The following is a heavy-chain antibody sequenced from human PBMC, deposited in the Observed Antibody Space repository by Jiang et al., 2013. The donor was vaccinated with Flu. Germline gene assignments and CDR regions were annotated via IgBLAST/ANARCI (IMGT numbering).Heavy chain of an antibody. CDR3: ARATAVADNWFDP. D-gene: IGHD6-19*01. V-gene: IGHV1-2*02. Sequence: FQGRVTMTRDTSISTAYMELSSLRSDDTAVYYCARATAVADNWFDPWGQGTLVTVSS. J-gene: IGHJ5*02.